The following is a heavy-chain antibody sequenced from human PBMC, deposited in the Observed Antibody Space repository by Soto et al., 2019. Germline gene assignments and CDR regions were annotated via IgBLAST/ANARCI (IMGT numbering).Heavy chain of an antibody. Sequence: PGGSLRLSCAASGFTFSSYAMSWVRQAPGRGLEWVSAISGSGGSTYYADSVKGRFTISRDNSKNTLYLQMNSLRAEDAAVYYCVKGTPDIVATIFAFDIWGQGTIVTVS. CDR1: GFTFSSYA. J-gene: IGHJ3*02. V-gene: IGHV3-23*01. CDR2: ISGSGGST. D-gene: IGHD5-12*01. CDR3: VKGTPDIVATIFAFDI.